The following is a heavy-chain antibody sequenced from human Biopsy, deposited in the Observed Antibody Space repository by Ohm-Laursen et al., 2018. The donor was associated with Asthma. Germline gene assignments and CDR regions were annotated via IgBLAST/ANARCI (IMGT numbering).Heavy chain of an antibody. CDR1: GGSISSFY. CDR2: VYWTGST. J-gene: IGHJ4*02. Sequence: GTLSLTCSVYGGSISSFYWSWIRQSPEKGLGWMGYVYWTGSTNYNPSLKSRITMSVDTSKNRMFLELTSVTAADTAIYYCVRAVRNEQWLAPFDYWGQGTLVTVPS. V-gene: IGHV4-59*01. CDR3: VRAVRNEQWLAPFDY. D-gene: IGHD6-19*01.